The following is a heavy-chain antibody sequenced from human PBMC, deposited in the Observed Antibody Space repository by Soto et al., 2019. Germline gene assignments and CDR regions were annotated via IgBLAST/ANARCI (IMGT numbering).Heavy chain of an antibody. CDR2: ISYSGST. CDR1: GGSISSDSYY. Sequence: PSETLSLTCTVSGGSISSDSYYWGWIRQSPEKGLEWIASISYSGSTHYNPSLKSRVTISVDTSKNQFSLRLSSVTAADTAVYYCAREGRYCGSTSCFGWWFDPWGQGTLVTVSS. D-gene: IGHD2-2*01. V-gene: IGHV4-39*07. CDR3: AREGRYCGSTSCFGWWFDP. J-gene: IGHJ5*02.